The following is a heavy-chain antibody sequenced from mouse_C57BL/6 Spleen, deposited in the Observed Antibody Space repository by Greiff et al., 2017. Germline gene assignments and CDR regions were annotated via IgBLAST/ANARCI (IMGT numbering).Heavy chain of an antibody. CDR1: GFTFSSSA. Sequence: EVHLVESGEGLVKPGGSLKLSCAASGFTFSSSAMSWVRQTPEKRLEWVAYISSGGDYIYYADTVKGRFTISRDNARNTLYLQMSSLKSEYTAMYYCTSLVHGFDYWGQGTTRTVSS. CDR3: TSLVHGFDY. V-gene: IGHV5-9-1*02. J-gene: IGHJ2*01. CDR2: ISSGGDYI.